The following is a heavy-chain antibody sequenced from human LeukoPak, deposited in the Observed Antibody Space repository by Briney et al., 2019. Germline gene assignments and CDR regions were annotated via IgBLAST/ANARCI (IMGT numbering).Heavy chain of an antibody. D-gene: IGHD3-16*01. Sequence: PGESLTLSCAASGLTLSVYYKRWISQAPEKRLEWIAYIRSSAGTIHYADSVKGRFTVSRDNAYSSLHLQMNSLRAEDTAVYYCARGRLAFTGSFGYWGKGTLVTVSS. V-gene: IGHV3-11*01. CDR1: GLTLSVYY. CDR3: ARGRLAFTGSFGY. CDR2: IRSSAGTI. J-gene: IGHJ4*02.